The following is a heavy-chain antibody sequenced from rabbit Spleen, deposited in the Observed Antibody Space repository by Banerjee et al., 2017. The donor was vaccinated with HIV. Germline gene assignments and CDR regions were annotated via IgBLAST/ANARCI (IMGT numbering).Heavy chain of an antibody. CDR1: GFSFSSNW. Sequence: QQQLEESGGGLVKPGGTLTLTCTVSGFSFSSNWICWVRQAPGKGLEWIACIDTSDGDTDYANWPKGRFTISKASSTTVTLQMTSLTAADTATYFCARDTGTSFSTYGMDLWGQGTLVTVS. CDR2: IDTSDGDT. J-gene: IGHJ6*01. D-gene: IGHD7-1*01. CDR3: ARDTGTSFSTYGMDL. V-gene: IGHV1S45*01.